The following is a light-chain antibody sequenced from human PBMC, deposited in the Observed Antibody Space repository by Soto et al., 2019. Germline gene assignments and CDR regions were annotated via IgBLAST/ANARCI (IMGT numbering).Light chain of an antibody. CDR2: GSS. CDR3: QQYNNWGLS. J-gene: IGKJ4*01. CDR1: ENVGTN. V-gene: IGKV3D-15*01. Sequence: VMTQSPATLSVSPGEGDTLSCRASENVGTNLAWYQQKPGQAPRLLIYGSSTRATGIPATFSGSGSGTEFTLTISSLQSEESAIYYCQQYNNWGLSFGGGTKV.